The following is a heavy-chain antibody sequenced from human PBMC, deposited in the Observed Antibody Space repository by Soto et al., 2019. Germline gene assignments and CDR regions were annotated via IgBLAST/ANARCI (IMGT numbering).Heavy chain of an antibody. V-gene: IGHV4-59*01. D-gene: IGHD2-15*01. CDR1: GGSISSYY. Sequence: SETLSLTCTVSGGSISSYYWSWIRQPPGKGLEWIGYIYYSGSTNYNPSLKSRVTISVDTSKNQFSLKLSSVTAADTAVYYCASTAISCSGGSCYEYYPLWGQGTLVTVSS. CDR2: IYYSGST. J-gene: IGHJ1*01. CDR3: ASTAISCSGGSCYEYYPL.